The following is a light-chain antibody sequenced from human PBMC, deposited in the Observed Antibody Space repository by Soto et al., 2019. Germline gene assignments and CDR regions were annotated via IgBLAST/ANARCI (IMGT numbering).Light chain of an antibody. Sequence: GLTQSPATLPAYQRARLTLSCRASQSVASSVAWYQQKPGQAPRLLLYGASRWATGVPARFSGSGSGTEFTLTISSLQSDDFAIYFCQQYHGYSPTFGQGT. V-gene: IGKV3-15*01. CDR3: QQYHGYSPT. CDR2: GAS. CDR1: QSVASS. J-gene: IGKJ1*01.